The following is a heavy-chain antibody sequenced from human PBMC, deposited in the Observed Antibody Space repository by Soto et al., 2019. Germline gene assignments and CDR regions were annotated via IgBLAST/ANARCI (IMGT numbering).Heavy chain of an antibody. CDR1: GYTFTSYD. J-gene: IGHJ4*02. D-gene: IGHD6-19*01. Sequence: GASVKVSCKASGYTFTSYDINWVRQATGQGLEWMGWMNPNSGNTNYAQKLQGRVTMTTDTSTSTAYMELRSLRSDDTAVYYCARGGYSSGWHRSEYWGQGTLVTVPS. V-gene: IGHV1-8*01. CDR2: MNPNSGNT. CDR3: ARGGYSSGWHRSEY.